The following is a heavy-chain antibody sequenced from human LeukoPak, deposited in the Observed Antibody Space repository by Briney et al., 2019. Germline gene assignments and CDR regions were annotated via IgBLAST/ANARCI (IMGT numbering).Heavy chain of an antibody. Sequence: SETLSLTCTVSGGSISSYYWSWIRQPPGKGLEWIGYIYYSGSTNYNPSLKSRVTISVDTSKNQFSLRLSSVTAADTAVYYCARRRWYLEYWGQGTLVTVSS. V-gene: IGHV4-59*08. CDR3: ARRRWYLEY. D-gene: IGHD4-23*01. CDR2: IYYSGST. CDR1: GGSISSYY. J-gene: IGHJ4*02.